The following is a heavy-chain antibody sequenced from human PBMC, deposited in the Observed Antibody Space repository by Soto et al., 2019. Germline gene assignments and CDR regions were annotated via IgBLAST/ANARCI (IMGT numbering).Heavy chain of an antibody. CDR2: INPNSGGT. CDR3: ARDYYDSSGIGDWFDP. J-gene: IGHJ5*02. Sequence: QVQLVQSGAEVKKPGASVKVSCKASGYTFTGYYMHWVRQAPGQGLEWMGWINPNSGGTNYAQKFQGRVTMTRDTSISTAYMGLSRLRSDDTAVYYCARDYYDSSGIGDWFDPWGQGTLVTVSS. CDR1: GYTFTGYY. V-gene: IGHV1-2*02. D-gene: IGHD3-22*01.